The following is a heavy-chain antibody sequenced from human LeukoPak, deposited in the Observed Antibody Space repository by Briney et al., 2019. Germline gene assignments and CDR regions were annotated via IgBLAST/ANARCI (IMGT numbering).Heavy chain of an antibody. Sequence: ASVNVSCKASGGTFISYAISWVPQAPGQGLEWMGWISAYNGNTNYAQKLQGRVTMTTDTTTSTSYMELRSLRSDGTAVYYCASDYYQWLVPEYFQHWGQGTLVTVSS. D-gene: IGHD6-19*01. V-gene: IGHV1-18*01. CDR2: ISAYNGNT. CDR1: GGTFISYA. J-gene: IGHJ1*01. CDR3: ASDYYQWLVPEYFQH.